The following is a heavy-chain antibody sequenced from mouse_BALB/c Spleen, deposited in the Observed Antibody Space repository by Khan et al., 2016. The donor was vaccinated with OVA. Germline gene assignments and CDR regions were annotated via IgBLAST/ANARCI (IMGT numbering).Heavy chain of an antibody. CDR1: GFTFSTYG. J-gene: IGHJ3*01. V-gene: IGHV5-6*01. Sequence: EVQLVESGGDLVKPGGSLKLSCAASGFTFSTYGMSWVRQTPDKRLEWVANISTGGHYTYYPDSVKGRFTISRDNAKNTLYLQMTSLKSEDTAMFYCARLAYYYDSEGFAYWGQGTLVTVSA. CDR3: ARLAYYYDSEGFAY. D-gene: IGHD1-1*01. CDR2: ISTGGHYT.